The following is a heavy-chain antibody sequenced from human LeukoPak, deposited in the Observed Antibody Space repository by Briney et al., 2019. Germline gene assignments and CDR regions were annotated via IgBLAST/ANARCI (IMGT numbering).Heavy chain of an antibody. Sequence: GGSLRLSCAASGFTFSGSAVHWVRQASGKGLEWVGHIRSEADSHATAYAASVQGRFTISRDDSNNTAYLHMNSLKIEDAAVYFCSRHLYSSAWYEENWGQGTLVTVSS. V-gene: IGHV3-73*01. D-gene: IGHD6-19*01. J-gene: IGHJ4*02. CDR1: GFTFSGSA. CDR3: SRHLYSSAWYEEN. CDR2: IRSEADSHAT.